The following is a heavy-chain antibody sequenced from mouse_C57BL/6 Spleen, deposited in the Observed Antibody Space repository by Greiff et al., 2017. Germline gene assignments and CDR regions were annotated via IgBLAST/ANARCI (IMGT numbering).Heavy chain of an antibody. CDR2: IYWDDDK. D-gene: IGHD2-3*01. CDR1: GFSLSTSGMG. J-gene: IGHJ2*01. V-gene: IGHV8-12*01. CDR3: ARRRGYDGNYFDY. Sequence: QVTLKVSGPGLLQSSPTLSLTCSSSGFSLSTSGMGVSWIRQPSGKGVEWLATIYWDDDKRDNPSLKNRLTISKDTSRNQVFRKITSVDTADTATYYCARRRGYDGNYFDYWGQGTTLTVSS.